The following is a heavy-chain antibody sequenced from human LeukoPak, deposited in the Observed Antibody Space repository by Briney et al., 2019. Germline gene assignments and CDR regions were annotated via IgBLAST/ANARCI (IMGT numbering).Heavy chain of an antibody. CDR2: IGGYNANT. J-gene: IGHJ4*02. CDR3: ASGREGYNPSDY. CDR1: GYHFPSYG. Sequence: ASVKVSCKASGYHFPSYGVSWVRQAPGQGLEWMGWIGGYNANTHYEQKYQGRVTLTTDTSTSTAYMELRSLRSDDTAVYYCASGREGYNPSDYWGLGTLVTVSS. V-gene: IGHV1-18*01. D-gene: IGHD5-24*01.